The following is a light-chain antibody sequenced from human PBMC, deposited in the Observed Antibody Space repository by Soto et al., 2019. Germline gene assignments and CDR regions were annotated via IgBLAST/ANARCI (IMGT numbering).Light chain of an antibody. CDR2: EVS. Sequence: QSALTQPASVSGSAGQSITISCSGTMRDVGAYNLVSWYQQHPGTAPKLIIYEVSIRPSGVSIRFSGSKSGNTASLTISGLQAEDEADYYCSSYTSSSTWLFGGGTKVTVL. CDR3: SSYTSSSTWL. J-gene: IGLJ3*02. CDR1: MRDVGAYNL. V-gene: IGLV2-14*01.